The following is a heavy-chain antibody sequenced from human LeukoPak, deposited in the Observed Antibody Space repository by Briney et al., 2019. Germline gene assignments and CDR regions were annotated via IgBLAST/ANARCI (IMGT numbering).Heavy chain of an antibody. V-gene: IGHV4-34*01. J-gene: IGHJ3*01. Sequence: SDPLSLTCAVYCRPFSGYYGPWTRHPPGKGGEWFGKINHSGSPNYNPSLKSRVTISVDMSKNQFSLRLSSVTAADTAVYYCARLGPYDIVTDDAFDVWGQGTVVTVSS. CDR1: CRPFSGYY. CDR3: ARLGPYDIVTDDAFDV. CDR2: INHSGSP. D-gene: IGHD3-9*01.